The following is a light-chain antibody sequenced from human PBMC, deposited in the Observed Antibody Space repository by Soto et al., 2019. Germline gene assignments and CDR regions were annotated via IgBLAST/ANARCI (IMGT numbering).Light chain of an antibody. Sequence: QSALTQPPSASGSPGQSVTISCTGSSSDVGGYNYVSWYQQHPGKAPKLMIYEVSKRPSGVPDRLSGSKSGNTASLTVSGLQAEDEADYCCSSYGGSSTVVFGGGTKLTVL. CDR2: EVS. CDR1: SSDVGGYNY. J-gene: IGLJ2*01. V-gene: IGLV2-8*01. CDR3: SSYGGSSTVV.